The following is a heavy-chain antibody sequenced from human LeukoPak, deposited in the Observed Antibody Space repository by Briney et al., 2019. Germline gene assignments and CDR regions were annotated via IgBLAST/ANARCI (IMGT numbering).Heavy chain of an antibody. D-gene: IGHD3-22*01. CDR1: GGSISNYY. V-gene: IGHV4-59*01. CDR3: ARGSYYYDSSGYYRESPFDY. J-gene: IGHJ4*02. Sequence: SETLPLTCTVSGGSISNYYWSWLRRPPGKGLAWIGYIYYSGITNYNPSLKSRVTISVDTSKNQFSLKLSSVTAADTAVYYCARGSYYYDSSGYYRESPFDYWGQGTLVTVSS. CDR2: IYYSGIT.